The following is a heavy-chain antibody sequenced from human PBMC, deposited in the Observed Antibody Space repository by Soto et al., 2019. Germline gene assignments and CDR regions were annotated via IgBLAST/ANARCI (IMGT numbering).Heavy chain of an antibody. Sequence: GGSLRLSCAASGFTFSSYGMHWVRQAPGKGLEWVAVISYDGSNKYYADSVKGRFTISRDNSKNTLYLQMNSLRAEDTAVYYCAKDPGGYDILTGYYNYYYGMDVWGQGTTVTVSS. CDR2: ISYDGSNK. J-gene: IGHJ6*02. V-gene: IGHV3-30*18. CDR1: GFTFSSYG. D-gene: IGHD3-9*01. CDR3: AKDPGGYDILTGYYNYYYGMDV.